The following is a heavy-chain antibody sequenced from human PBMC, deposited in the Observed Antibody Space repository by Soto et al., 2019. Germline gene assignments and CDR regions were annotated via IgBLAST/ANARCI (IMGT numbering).Heavy chain of an antibody. V-gene: IGHV1-69*01. CDR2: IIPIFGTA. J-gene: IGHJ6*02. CDR1: GGTFSSYA. CDR3: ARGSGTHSGYDFLAYYYGMDV. Sequence: QVQLVQSGAEVKKPGSSVKVSCKASGGTFSSYAISWVRQAPGQGLEWMGGIIPIFGTANYAQKFQGRVTITADESTSTAYMELSSLRSEDTAVYYCARGSGTHSGYDFLAYYYGMDVWGQGTTVTVSS. D-gene: IGHD5-12*01.